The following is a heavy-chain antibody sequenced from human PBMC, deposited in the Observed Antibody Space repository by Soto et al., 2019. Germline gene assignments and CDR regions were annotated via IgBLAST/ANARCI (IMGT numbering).Heavy chain of an antibody. CDR1: GGSISSSSYY. CDR2: IYYSGST. Sequence: QLQLQESGPGLVKPSETLSLTCTVSGGSISSSSYYWGWIRQPPGKGLAGIGSIYYSGSTYYNPSLKSRVTISVDASKNQFSLNLSSVTAEDTAVYSCARLRRGEWDSSSWYFDYCGQGTLVTVSS. D-gene: IGHD6-13*01. V-gene: IGHV4-39*01. J-gene: IGHJ4*02. CDR3: ARLRRGEWDSSSWYFDY.